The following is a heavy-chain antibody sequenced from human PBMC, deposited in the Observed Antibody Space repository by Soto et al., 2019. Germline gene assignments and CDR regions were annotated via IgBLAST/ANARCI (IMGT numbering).Heavy chain of an antibody. V-gene: IGHV3-7*01. CDR3: ARLSTSAGRRDLAC. Sequence: EVQLVESGGGLVQPGGSLRLSCAASGFSLSSYWMSWVRQAPGKGLEWVANMNQDESESDHVGSVKGRFTFTRDNAKNSLYLQMNSLRAEDTAVYYCARLSTSAGRRDLACWGQGTLVTVSS. CDR2: MNQDESES. J-gene: IGHJ4*02. CDR1: GFSLSSYW.